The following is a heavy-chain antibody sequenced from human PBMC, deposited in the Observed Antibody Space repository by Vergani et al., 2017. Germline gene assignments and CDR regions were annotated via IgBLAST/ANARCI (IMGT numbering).Heavy chain of an antibody. CDR2: ISWNSNSI. Sequence: EVQLEESGGGLVLPGRSLRLSCVASGFTSAGYAMHWVRQAPGQGLEWVSGISWNSNSIGYADSVKGRFTISRDNAKNSLYLQMHSLRAEDTALYYCAKDMGTSSGCGWFDPWGQGTLVTVSS. J-gene: IGHJ5*02. D-gene: IGHD6-6*01. V-gene: IGHV3-9*02. CDR1: GFTSAGYA. CDR3: AKDMGTSSGCGWFDP.